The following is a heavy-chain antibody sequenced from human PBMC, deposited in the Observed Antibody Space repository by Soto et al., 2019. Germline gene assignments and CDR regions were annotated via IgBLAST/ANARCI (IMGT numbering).Heavy chain of an antibody. CDR2: INGNGGDT. D-gene: IGHD3-3*01. CDR3: AKNYEFGSRHHDSFDF. J-gene: IGHJ3*01. Sequence: EVQLFESGGGLVQPGGSLRLSCAASGFTFGRYAMTWVRQAPGKGLEWVSGINGNGGDTYYADSVKGRFTISRDNHKNTVYLQMNSLRIEDTAVYYCAKNYEFGSRHHDSFDFWGQGTLVIVSS. CDR1: GFTFGRYA. V-gene: IGHV3-23*01.